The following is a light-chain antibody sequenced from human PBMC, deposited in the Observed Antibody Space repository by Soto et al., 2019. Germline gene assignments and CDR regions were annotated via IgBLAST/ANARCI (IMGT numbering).Light chain of an antibody. CDR1: QSVARN. Sequence: EIMMTQSPATLSVSPGETATLSCRASQSVARNVAWFQQKPGQTPRLLITGVSSGATGIPARFSGSGPATEFTLTISSLQSEDSAVYYCQQYSDWPLTFGGGTHVEIK. CDR3: QQYSDWPLT. CDR2: GVS. V-gene: IGKV3D-15*01. J-gene: IGKJ4*01.